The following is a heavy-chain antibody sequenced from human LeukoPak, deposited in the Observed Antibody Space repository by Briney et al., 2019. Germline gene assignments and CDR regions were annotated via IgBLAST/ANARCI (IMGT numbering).Heavy chain of an antibody. Sequence: SLTVSCKASGGTFSSYAIRWVRQAPGQGLEWMARIIPILGIANYAQQFQGRVTITADKSTSTAYMELSSVRSEDTAVYYCTETKPNRWYDPWGQGTLVTVSS. CDR2: IIPILGIA. CDR3: TETKPNRWYDP. V-gene: IGHV1-69*10. CDR1: GGTFSSYA. D-gene: IGHD1/OR15-1a*01. J-gene: IGHJ5*02.